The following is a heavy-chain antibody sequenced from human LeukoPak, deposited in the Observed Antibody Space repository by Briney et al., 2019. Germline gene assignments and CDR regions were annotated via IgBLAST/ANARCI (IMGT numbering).Heavy chain of an antibody. D-gene: IGHD6-13*01. CDR3: AREDYSSSWYSDY. CDR1: GGSISGYY. J-gene: IGHJ4*02. Sequence: SETLSLTCTVSGGSISGYYWSWIRQPAGKGLEWIGRIYTSGSTNYNPSLTSRVTMSVDTSKNHFSLTLSSVTAADTAVYYCAREDYSSSWYSDYWGQGTLVTVSS. V-gene: IGHV4-4*07. CDR2: IYTSGST.